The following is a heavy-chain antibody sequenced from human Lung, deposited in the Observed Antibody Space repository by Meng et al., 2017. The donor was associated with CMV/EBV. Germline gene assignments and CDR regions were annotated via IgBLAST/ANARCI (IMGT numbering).Heavy chain of an antibody. J-gene: IGHJ4*02. CDR3: ARGLEEYLGWEMGY. CDR1: GFALRSYW. D-gene: IGHD2/OR15-2a*01. V-gene: IGHV3-74*03. CDR2: IDIDGRDI. Sequence: VQFVEAVGGLVQPGGSLRLSSAVSGFALRSYWMQWVRQAPGKGLEWVSRIDIDGRDITYADSVKGRFTISRDTAKNMLYLEMNSLRVEDTAVYYCARGLEEYLGWEMGYWGQGTLVTVSS.